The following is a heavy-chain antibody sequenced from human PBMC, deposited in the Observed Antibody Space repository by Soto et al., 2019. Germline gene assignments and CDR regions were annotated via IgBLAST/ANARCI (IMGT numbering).Heavy chain of an antibody. J-gene: IGHJ3*02. V-gene: IGHV3-23*01. Sequence: EVQLLESGAGLVQPGGSLRLSCAASGFTFSSYAMNWVRQAPGKGLEWDSAISGRGGSTYYADSVKGRFTISIDNSKNTRYLQMTTLRADDTAVYYCAKEWGIITLGGVTVDAFDIWGQVTMVTVSA. CDR3: AKEWGIITLGGVTVDAFDI. CDR1: GFTFSSYA. D-gene: IGHD3-16*02. CDR2: ISGRGGST.